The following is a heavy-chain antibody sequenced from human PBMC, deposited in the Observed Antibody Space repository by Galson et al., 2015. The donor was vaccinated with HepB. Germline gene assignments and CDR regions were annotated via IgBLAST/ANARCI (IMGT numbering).Heavy chain of an antibody. D-gene: IGHD1-1*01. CDR3: AREGQLEP. V-gene: IGHV1-18*01. Sequence: SVKVSCKAYGYTFSSYGFSWVRQAPGQGLEWMGWISGYSGDTNYAQKLQGRVTMTRDISTSTAYMELRSLRSDDTAVYYCAREGQLEPWGQGTLVTVSS. J-gene: IGHJ5*02. CDR2: ISGYSGDT. CDR1: GYTFSSYG.